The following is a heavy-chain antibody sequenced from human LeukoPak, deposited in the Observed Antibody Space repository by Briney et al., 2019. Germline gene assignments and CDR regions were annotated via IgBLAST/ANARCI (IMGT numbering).Heavy chain of an antibody. Sequence: GRSLRLSCAASGFTFSSYGMHWVRQAPGKGLEWVAVISYDGSNKYYADSVKGRFTISRDNSKNTLYLQMNSLRAEDTAVYYCARVIDRDGYKIGYFQHWGQGILVTVSS. V-gene: IGHV3-30*03. CDR3: ARVIDRDGYKIGYFQH. CDR2: ISYDGSNK. D-gene: IGHD5-24*01. CDR1: GFTFSSYG. J-gene: IGHJ1*01.